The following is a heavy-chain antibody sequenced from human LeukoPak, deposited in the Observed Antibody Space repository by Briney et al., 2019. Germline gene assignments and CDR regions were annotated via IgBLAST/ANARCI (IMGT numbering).Heavy chain of an antibody. V-gene: IGHV3-21*01. CDR2: ISSSSSYI. CDR3: ARIAAAGNDY. CDR1: GFTFSSYS. Sequence: GGSLRLSCAASGFTFSSYSMNWVRQAPGKGLEWVSSISSSSSYIYYADSVKGRFTVSRDNAKNSLYLQMNSLRAEDTAVYYCARIAAAGNDYWGQGTLVTVSS. D-gene: IGHD6-13*01. J-gene: IGHJ4*02.